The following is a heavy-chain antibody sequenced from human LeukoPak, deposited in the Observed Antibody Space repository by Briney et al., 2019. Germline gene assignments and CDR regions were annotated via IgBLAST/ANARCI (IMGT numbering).Heavy chain of an antibody. CDR3: ARDGEGQNWFDP. CDR2: MNPNSGNT. Sequence: ASVKVSCKASGYTFTSYDINWVRQATGQGLEWMGWMNPNSGNTGYAQKFQGRVTITRNTSISTAYMELSSLRSEDTPVYYCARDGEGQNWFDPWGQGTLVTVSS. V-gene: IGHV1-8*03. J-gene: IGHJ5*02. D-gene: IGHD5-24*01. CDR1: GYTFTSYD.